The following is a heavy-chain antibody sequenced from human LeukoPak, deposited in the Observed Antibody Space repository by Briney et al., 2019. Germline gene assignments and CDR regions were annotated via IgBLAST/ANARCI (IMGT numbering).Heavy chain of an antibody. V-gene: IGHV4-39*07. D-gene: IGHD6-13*01. J-gene: IGHJ4*02. CDR3: ASRSLGYSSSWYEDY. Sequence: KPSETLSLTCTVSGGSISSSSYYWGWIRQPPGKGLEWIGSIYYSGSTYYNPSLKSRVTISVDTSKNQFSLKLSSVTAADTAVYYCASRSLGYSSSWYEDYWGQGTLVTVSS. CDR2: IYYSGST. CDR1: GGSISSSSYY.